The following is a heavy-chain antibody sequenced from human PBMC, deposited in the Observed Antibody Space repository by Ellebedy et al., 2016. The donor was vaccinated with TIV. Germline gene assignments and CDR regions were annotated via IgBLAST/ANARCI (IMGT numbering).Heavy chain of an antibody. V-gene: IGHV3-74*01. CDR1: GFTFNNYW. CDR2: INSDGSST. D-gene: IGHD6-19*01. Sequence: GESLKISCAASGFTFNNYWMHWVRQAPGKGLVWVSRINSDGSSTTYADSVKGRFTISRDNAKNTLYLQMNSLRAEDTAVYYCARAGSSGWEAYFDLWGRGTLVTVSS. CDR3: ARAGSSGWEAYFDL. J-gene: IGHJ2*01.